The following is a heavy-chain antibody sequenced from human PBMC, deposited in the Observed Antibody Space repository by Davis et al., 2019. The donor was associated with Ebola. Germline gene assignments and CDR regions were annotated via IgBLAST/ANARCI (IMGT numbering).Heavy chain of an antibody. J-gene: IGHJ4*02. CDR3: TREDGRRWLQSDY. Sequence: GRFTISRDDSKSIAYLQMNSLKTEDTAVYYCTREDGRRWLQSDYWGQGTLVTVSS. D-gene: IGHD5-24*01. V-gene: IGHV3-49*02.